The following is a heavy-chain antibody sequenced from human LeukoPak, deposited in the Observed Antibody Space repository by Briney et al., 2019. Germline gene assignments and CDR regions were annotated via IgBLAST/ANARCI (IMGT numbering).Heavy chain of an antibody. J-gene: IGHJ4*02. CDR2: INHSGST. CDR1: GGSFRGYY. CDR3: ARPIDCSATTCSSPFDY. D-gene: IGHD2-2*01. Sequence: SETLSLTCAVYGGSFRGYYWSWIRQPPGKALEWIGEINHSGSTDHNPSLKIRVTISIDTSKNQFSLKLRSVTAADTAVYYCARPIDCSATTCSSPFDYWGQGSLVTVSA. V-gene: IGHV4-34*01.